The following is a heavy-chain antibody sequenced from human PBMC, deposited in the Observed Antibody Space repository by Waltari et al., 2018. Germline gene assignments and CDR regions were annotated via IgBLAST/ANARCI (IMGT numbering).Heavy chain of an antibody. V-gene: IGHV2-26*04. D-gene: IGHD1-1*01. CDR2: IFSNDEK. J-gene: IGHJ3*02. Sequence: QVTLKESGPVLVKPTETLTLTCTVSGFSLSNARMGVSWIRQPPGKALEWLAHIFSNDEKSYSTSLKSRLTISKDTSKSQVVLTMTNMDPVDTASYYCACLVETNWNHYGVAFDIWGQGTMVTVSS. CDR3: ACLVETNWNHYGVAFDI. CDR1: GFSLSNARMG.